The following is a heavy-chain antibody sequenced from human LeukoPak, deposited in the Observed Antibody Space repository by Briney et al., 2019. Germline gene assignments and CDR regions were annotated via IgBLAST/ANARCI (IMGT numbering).Heavy chain of an antibody. Sequence: PSETLSLTCAVYGGSFSGYYWSWIRQPPGKGLEWIGEINHSGSTNYNPSLKSRVTISVDTSKNQFSLKLSSVTAADTAVYYCARGSSWYRPLDYWGQGTLVTASS. D-gene: IGHD6-13*01. V-gene: IGHV4-34*01. CDR1: GGSFSGYY. CDR3: ARGSSWYRPLDY. J-gene: IGHJ4*02. CDR2: INHSGST.